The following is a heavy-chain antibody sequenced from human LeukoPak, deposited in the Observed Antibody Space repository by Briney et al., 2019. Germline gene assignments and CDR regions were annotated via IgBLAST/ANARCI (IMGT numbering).Heavy chain of an antibody. J-gene: IGHJ4*02. V-gene: IGHV3-48*03. CDR2: ISSSGSTI. CDR3: AREGVYDSWDY. CDR1: GFTCSCYE. D-gene: IGHD3-3*01. Sequence: GGTLRISCAAPGFTCSCYEMKWIRKAPGKGLIWVSYISSSGSTIYYADSVKDRFTISRDNAKNSLYLQMNSLRAEDTAVYYCAREGVYDSWDYWGQGTLVTVSS.